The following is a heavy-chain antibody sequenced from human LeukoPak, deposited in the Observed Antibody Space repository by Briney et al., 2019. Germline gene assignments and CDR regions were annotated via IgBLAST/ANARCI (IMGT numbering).Heavy chain of an antibody. D-gene: IGHD6-13*01. CDR2: INHSGST. CDR3: ARRQLDY. CDR1: GGSFSGYY. Sequence: PSETLSLTCAVYGGSFSGYYWSWIRQPPGKGLEWIGEINHSGSTNYDPSLKSRVTISVDTSKNQFSLKLSSVTAADTAVYYCARRQLDYWGQGTLVTVSS. V-gene: IGHV4-34*01. J-gene: IGHJ4*02.